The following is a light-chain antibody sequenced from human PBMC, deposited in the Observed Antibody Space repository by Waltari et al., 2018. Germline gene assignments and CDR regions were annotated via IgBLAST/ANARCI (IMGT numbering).Light chain of an antibody. CDR1: QSLNSA. J-gene: IGKJ1*01. CDR2: STS. V-gene: IGKV3D-15*01. CDR3: QQYNYWPWT. Sequence: EIVMTQSPATLSMSPGESATLSCRASQSLNSAFAWYQQKPGQAPRLLIYSTSTRATGIPARFSGSGSGTEFTLTISSLQSEDFAIYYCQQYNYWPWTFGQGTRVEIK.